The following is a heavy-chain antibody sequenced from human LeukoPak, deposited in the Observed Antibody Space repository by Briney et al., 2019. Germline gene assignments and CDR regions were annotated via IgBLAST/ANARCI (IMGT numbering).Heavy chain of an antibody. J-gene: IGHJ4*02. CDR1: GFTVSRNS. CDR3: AGGDYDSSGYFDY. Sequence: GGSLRLSCAASGFTVSRNSMSWVRQAPGKGLGWVSVIYSGGRTYYADSVKGRFTISRDNSKNTLYLQMNSLRAEDTAVYYCAGGDYDSSGYFDYWGQGTLVTVSS. D-gene: IGHD3-22*01. V-gene: IGHV3-53*01. CDR2: IYSGGRT.